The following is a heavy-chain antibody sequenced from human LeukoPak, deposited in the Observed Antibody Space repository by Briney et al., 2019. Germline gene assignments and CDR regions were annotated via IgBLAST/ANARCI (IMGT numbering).Heavy chain of an antibody. J-gene: IGHJ6*03. Sequence: SVKVSCKASGGTFSSYAISWVRQAPGQGLEWMGGIIPIFGTANYAQKFQGRVTITTDESTSTAYMELSSLRSEDTAVYYCAKAAVTTWGYYYYYYMDVWGKGTTVTVSS. V-gene: IGHV1-69*05. CDR1: GGTFSSYA. CDR3: AKAAVTTWGYYYYYYMDV. CDR2: IIPIFGTA. D-gene: IGHD4-11*01.